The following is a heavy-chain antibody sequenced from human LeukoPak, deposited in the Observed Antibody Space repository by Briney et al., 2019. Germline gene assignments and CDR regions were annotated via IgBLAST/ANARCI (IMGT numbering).Heavy chain of an antibody. Sequence: SETLSLTCSVSGGSIGSRYHYWGWIRQPPGKGLEWIGSIEYSGRTYYNPPLKSRVIMSVDTSKKQFSLKVTSVTAADTAVYYCARLAHSSGYLAFDYWGQGTLVTVSS. CDR3: ARLAHSSGYLAFDY. CDR2: IEYSGRT. CDR1: GGSIGSRYHY. D-gene: IGHD6-19*01. V-gene: IGHV4-39*01. J-gene: IGHJ4*02.